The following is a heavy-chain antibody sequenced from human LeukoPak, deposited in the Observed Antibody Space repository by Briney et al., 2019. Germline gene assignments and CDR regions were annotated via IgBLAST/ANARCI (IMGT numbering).Heavy chain of an antibody. CDR2: IWYDGSNK. CDR3: AREDYSNYPYYYYGMDV. D-gene: IGHD4-11*01. Sequence: GGPLRLSCAASGFTFSSYGMHWVRQAPGKGLEWVAVIWYDGSNKYYADSVKGRFTISRDNSKNTLYLQMNSLRAEDTAVYYCAREDYSNYPYYYYGMDVWGQGTTVTVSS. CDR1: GFTFSSYG. V-gene: IGHV3-33*01. J-gene: IGHJ6*02.